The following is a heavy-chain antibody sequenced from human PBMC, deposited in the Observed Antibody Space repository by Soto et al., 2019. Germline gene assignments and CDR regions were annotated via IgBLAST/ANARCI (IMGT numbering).Heavy chain of an antibody. D-gene: IGHD2-2*01. J-gene: IGHJ5*02. CDR1: GYTFNIFL. CDR2: IDPRDSYT. Sequence: PGESLKISCTGFGYTFNIFLISWVRQMPGRGLEWVGRIDPRDSYTSYSPSFQGHVTISADKSISAVYLQWGSLKASDTAMYYCARLYCSSSTCDSWFDPWGQGTLVTVSS. V-gene: IGHV5-10-1*01. CDR3: ARLYCSSSTCDSWFDP.